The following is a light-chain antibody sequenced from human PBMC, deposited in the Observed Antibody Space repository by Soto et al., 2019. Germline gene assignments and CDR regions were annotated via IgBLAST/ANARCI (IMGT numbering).Light chain of an antibody. J-gene: IGKJ1*01. CDR3: QQYLTYWT. V-gene: IGKV1-5*03. CDR2: KAS. CDR1: QNIRSW. Sequence: DIQMTQSPSTLSASVGDRVTITCRASQNIRSWLAWYQQKPGKAPRLLMYKASSLESGVPSRFTGSGSGTEFTLTISSLQPDDFATYYCQQYLTYWTFGQGTKVEIK.